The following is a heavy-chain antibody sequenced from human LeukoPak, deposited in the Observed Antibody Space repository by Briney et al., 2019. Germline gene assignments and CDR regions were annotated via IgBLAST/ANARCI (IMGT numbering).Heavy chain of an antibody. Sequence: GTSLRLSCAASGFTFSSYAMSWVRQPPGKGLEWVSTISATGGSIYFADSVKGRFTISRANSKNTLFLQMNSLRAEDTAVYYCARIGHDLYQTFDSWGHGTLITVSS. J-gene: IGHJ5*01. CDR2: ISATGGSI. V-gene: IGHV3-23*01. CDR1: GFTFSSYA. CDR3: ARIGHDLYQTFDS. D-gene: IGHD2-2*01.